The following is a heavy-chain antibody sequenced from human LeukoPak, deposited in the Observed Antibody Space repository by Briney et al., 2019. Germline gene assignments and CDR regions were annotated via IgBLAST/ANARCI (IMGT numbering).Heavy chain of an antibody. V-gene: IGHV3-7*05. D-gene: IGHD6-13*01. CDR2: IKQDGSEI. CDR1: GFTFSSSW. CDR3: ARRGTSSSWAHFDF. J-gene: IGHJ4*02. Sequence: RGSLRLSSAASGFTFSSSWMTWVRQAPGQGLEWVANIKQDGSEIYYVDSVKGRFTISRDNAKNSLYLQMNSLGAEDTALYYCARRGTSSSWAHFDFWGQGPLVTVSS.